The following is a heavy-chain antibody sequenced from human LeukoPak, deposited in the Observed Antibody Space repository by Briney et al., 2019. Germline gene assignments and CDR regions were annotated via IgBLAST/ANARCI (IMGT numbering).Heavy chain of an antibody. J-gene: IGHJ5*02. CDR1: EYTFTGYY. Sequence: ASVKVSCKASEYTFTGYYMHWVRQAPGQGLEWMGWINPNSGGTNYEQKFQGRVIMTRDTSISTAYMELSRLRFDDTAVYYCARHMTTANNWFDPWGQGTLVTVSS. V-gene: IGHV1-2*02. CDR2: INPNSGGT. CDR3: ARHMTTANNWFDP. D-gene: IGHD4-17*01.